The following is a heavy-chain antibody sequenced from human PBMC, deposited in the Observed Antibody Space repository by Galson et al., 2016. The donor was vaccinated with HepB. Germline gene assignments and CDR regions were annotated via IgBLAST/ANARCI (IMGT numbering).Heavy chain of an antibody. CDR1: EFTFNRYA. V-gene: IGHV3-23*01. Sequence: SLRLSCAASEFTFNRYAMNWVRQAPGKGLEWVSGISGGGDRADYADSVKGRFTISRDNSENTLYLQMNSLRAEDTAVYYCGRGRIVGVTGDFWGQGTLVTVSS. CDR2: ISGGGDRA. D-gene: IGHD1-26*01. CDR3: GRGRIVGVTGDF. J-gene: IGHJ4*02.